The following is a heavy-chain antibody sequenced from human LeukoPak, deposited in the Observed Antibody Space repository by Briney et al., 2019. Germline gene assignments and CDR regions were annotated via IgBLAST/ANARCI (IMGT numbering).Heavy chain of an antibody. D-gene: IGHD5-24*01. Sequence: ASVKVSCKASGGTFSSYAISWVRQAPGQGLEWMGRIIPILGIANYAQKFQGRVTITADKSTSTAYMELSSLRSEDTAVYYCARDVGLEMAIIPEKFDYWGQGTLVTVSS. V-gene: IGHV1-69*04. CDR1: GGTFSSYA. J-gene: IGHJ4*02. CDR3: ARDVGLEMAIIPEKFDY. CDR2: IIPILGIA.